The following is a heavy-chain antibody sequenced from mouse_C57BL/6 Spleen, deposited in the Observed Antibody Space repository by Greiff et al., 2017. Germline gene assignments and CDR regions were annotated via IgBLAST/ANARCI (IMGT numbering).Heavy chain of an antibody. J-gene: IGHJ1*03. CDR1: GYTFTSYW. CDR2: IDPSDSYT. CDR3: ARGPYWYVDV. Sequence: QVQLQQPGAELVKPGASVKLSCKASGYTFTSYWMQWVKQRPGQGLEWIGEIDPSDSYTNYNQKFKGKATLTVDTSSSTAYMQLSSLTSEDSAVYYCARGPYWYVDVWGTGTTVTVSS. V-gene: IGHV1-50*01.